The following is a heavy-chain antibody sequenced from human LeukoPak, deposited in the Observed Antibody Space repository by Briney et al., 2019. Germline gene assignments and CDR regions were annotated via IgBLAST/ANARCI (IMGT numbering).Heavy chain of an antibody. D-gene: IGHD2/OR15-2a*01. CDR1: GFTFSSYA. V-gene: IGHV3-30-3*01. J-gene: IGHJ4*02. CDR2: ISYDGSNK. CDR3: ARGQEESFDY. Sequence: PGGSLRLSCAASGFTFSSYAMHWVRQAPGKELEWVAVISYDGSNKYYADSVKGRFTISRDNSKNTLYLQMNSLRAEDTAVYYCARGQEESFDYWGQGTLVTVSS.